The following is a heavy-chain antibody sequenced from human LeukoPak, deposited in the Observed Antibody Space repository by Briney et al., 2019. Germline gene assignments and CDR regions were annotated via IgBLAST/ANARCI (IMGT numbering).Heavy chain of an antibody. V-gene: IGHV3-30*02. CDR2: IRYDGSNK. CDR3: AKDPDYYGSGSYYQYNWFDP. Sequence: PGGSLRLSCAASGFTFSSHGMHWVRQGPGKGLEWVAFIRYDGSNKYYADSVKGRFTISRDNSKNTLYLQMNSLRAEDTAVYYCAKDPDYYGSGSYYQYNWFDPWGQGTLVTVSS. J-gene: IGHJ5*02. D-gene: IGHD3-10*01. CDR1: GFTFSSHG.